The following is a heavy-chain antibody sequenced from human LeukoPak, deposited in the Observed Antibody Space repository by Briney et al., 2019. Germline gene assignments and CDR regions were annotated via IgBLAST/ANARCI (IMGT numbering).Heavy chain of an antibody. V-gene: IGHV3-74*01. D-gene: IGHD5-18*01. CDR3: ARDPQGGYSYGYDSHWFDP. CDR1: GFTFSSYW. CDR2: INSDGSST. Sequence: GGSLRLSCAASGFTFSSYWMHWVRQAPGKGLVWVSRINSDGSSTSYADSVKGRFTISRDNAKNTLYLQMNSLRAEDTAVYYCARDPQGGYSYGYDSHWFDPWGQGTLVTVSS. J-gene: IGHJ5*02.